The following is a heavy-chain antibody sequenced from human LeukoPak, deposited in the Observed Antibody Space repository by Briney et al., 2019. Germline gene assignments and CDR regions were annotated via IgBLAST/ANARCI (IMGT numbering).Heavy chain of an antibody. CDR1: GGSVSSGTYY. D-gene: IGHD6-19*01. J-gene: IGHJ2*01. Sequence: SETLSLTCIVSGGSVSSGTYYWSWIRQSPGKGLEWIGYIYYSGSANYNPSLKSRVTISVDTSKTQFSLKLNSVTAADTATYYCTRGGSGWDLYFDLWGRGTLVTVSS. CDR3: TRGGSGWDLYFDL. CDR2: IYYSGSA. V-gene: IGHV4-61*01.